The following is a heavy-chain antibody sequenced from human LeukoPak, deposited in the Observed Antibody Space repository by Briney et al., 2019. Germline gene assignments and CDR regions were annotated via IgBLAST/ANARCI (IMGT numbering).Heavy chain of an antibody. V-gene: IGHV4-59*08. J-gene: IGHJ4*02. Sequence: SETLSLTCTVSGGSISSYYWSWIRQPPGKGLEWIGSIYHSGSTYYNPSLKSRVTISVDTSKNQFSLKLSSVTAADTAVYYCARHRGIAARRFVGYFDYWGQGTLVTVSS. D-gene: IGHD6-6*01. CDR2: IYHSGST. CDR1: GGSISSYY. CDR3: ARHRGIAARRFVGYFDY.